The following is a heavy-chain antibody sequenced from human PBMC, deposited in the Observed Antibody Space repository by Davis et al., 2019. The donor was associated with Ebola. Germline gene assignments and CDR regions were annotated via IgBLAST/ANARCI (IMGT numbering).Heavy chain of an antibody. Sequence: GGSLRLSCAASGFTVSSNYMSWVRQAPGKGLEWVSVIYSGGSTYYADSVKGRFTISRDNSKNTLYLQMNSLRAEDTAVYYCAKDRGLGELSFIRGYWGQGTLVTVSS. J-gene: IGHJ4*02. CDR1: GFTVSSNY. D-gene: IGHD3-16*02. CDR3: AKDRGLGELSFIRGY. V-gene: IGHV3-53*01. CDR2: IYSGGST.